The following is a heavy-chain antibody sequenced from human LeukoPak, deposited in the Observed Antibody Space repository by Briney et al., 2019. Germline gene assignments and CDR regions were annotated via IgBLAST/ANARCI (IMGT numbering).Heavy chain of an antibody. J-gene: IGHJ3*02. D-gene: IGHD3-9*01. CDR3: ARVGGRYFDWLFYDAFDI. Sequence: ASVKVSCKASGYTFTDYYMHWVRQAPGQGLEWMGWINPNTGGTNYAQKFQGGVTMTRDTSITTAYMELSRLRSDDTAVYYCARVGGRYFDWLFYDAFDIWGQGTMVTVSS. V-gene: IGHV1-2*02. CDR1: GYTFTDYY. CDR2: INPNTGGT.